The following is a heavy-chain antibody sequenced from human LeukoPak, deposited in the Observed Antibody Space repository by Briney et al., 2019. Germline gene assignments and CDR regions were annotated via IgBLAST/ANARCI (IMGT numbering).Heavy chain of an antibody. J-gene: IGHJ4*02. CDR2: INPSGGST. CDR1: GYTFTSYY. CDR3: ARGASGSRVDY. V-gene: IGHV1-46*01. Sequence: ASVKVSCKASGYTFTSYYMHWVRQAPGQGLEWMGIINPSGGSTSYAQKFQGRVTITADKSTSTAYMELSSLRSEDTAVYYCARGASGSRVDYWGQGTLVTVSS. D-gene: IGHD5-18*01.